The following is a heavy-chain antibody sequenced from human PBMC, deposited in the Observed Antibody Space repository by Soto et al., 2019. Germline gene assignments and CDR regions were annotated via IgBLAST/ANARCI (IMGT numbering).Heavy chain of an antibody. CDR3: AKERIPAAIINYYYYGMDV. D-gene: IGHD2-2*01. J-gene: IGHJ6*02. V-gene: IGHV3-23*01. CDR1: GFSFSSYA. Sequence: GGSLRLSCAASGFSFSSYAMTWVRQAPGKGLEWVSAIDSDASTYYADSVKGRFTISRDKSKGTLYLQISSLRAEDTAVYYCAKERIPAAIINYYYYGMDVWGQGTTVTVSS. CDR2: IDSDAST.